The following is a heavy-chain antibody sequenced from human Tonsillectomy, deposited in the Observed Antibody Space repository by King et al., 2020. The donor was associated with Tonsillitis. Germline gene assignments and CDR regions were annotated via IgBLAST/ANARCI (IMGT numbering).Heavy chain of an antibody. CDR1: GGSISSSDYY. CDR3: ARSITMFGVGSEY. D-gene: IGHD3-3*01. CDR2: TRYSGFT. Sequence: QLQESGPGLVKPSETLSLTCKVSGGSISSSDYYWGWIRQPPGKGLEWIGSTRYSGFTYYTPSLKSRVSISVDTSKNQFSLNLSSVTAADTAVYYCARSITMFGVGSEYWGQGTLVTVSA. V-gene: IGHV4-39*01. J-gene: IGHJ4*02.